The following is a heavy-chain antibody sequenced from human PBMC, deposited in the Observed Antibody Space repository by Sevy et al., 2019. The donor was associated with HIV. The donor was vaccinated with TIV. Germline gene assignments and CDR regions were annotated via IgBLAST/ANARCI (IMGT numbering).Heavy chain of an antibody. V-gene: IGHV4-61*01. D-gene: IGHD3-16*01. CDR3: ARDPKRGPDYYYYYGMDV. J-gene: IGHJ6*02. CDR1: GGSVSSGSYY. Sequence: SETLSLTCTVSGGSVSSGSYYWSWIRQPPGKGLEWIGYIYYSGSTNYNPSLKSRFTISVDTSKNQFSLKLSSVTAADTAVYYCARDPKRGPDYYYYYGMDVWGQGTTVTVSS. CDR2: IYYSGST.